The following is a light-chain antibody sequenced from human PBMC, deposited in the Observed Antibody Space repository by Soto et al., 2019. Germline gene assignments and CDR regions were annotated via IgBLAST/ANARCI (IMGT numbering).Light chain of an antibody. CDR2: DAS. Sequence: ENVLTQSPGTLSLSPGEGATLSCRTSRSVISRFLAWYQQRPGQAPRLLMYDASKRATGIPDRFSGRGSGTEFTLTISSLEPEDSAVYFCQPYAASLHTFGTGNQVEIK. CDR1: RSVISRF. J-gene: IGKJ3*01. CDR3: QPYAASLHT. V-gene: IGKV3-20*01.